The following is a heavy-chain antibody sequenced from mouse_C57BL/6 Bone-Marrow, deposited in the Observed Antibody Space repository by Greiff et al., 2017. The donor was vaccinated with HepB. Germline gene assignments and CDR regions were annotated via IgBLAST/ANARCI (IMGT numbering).Heavy chain of an antibody. J-gene: IGHJ3*01. CDR1: GFTFNTYA. CDR2: IRSKSSNYAT. Sequence: EVQLVESGGGLVQPKGSLKLSCAASGFTFNTYAMHWVRQAPGKGLEWVARIRSKSSNYATYYADSVKDRFTISRDDSQSRLYLQMNNLKTEDTAMYYCVREGYYGSRTGFAYWGQGTLVTVSA. D-gene: IGHD1-1*01. V-gene: IGHV10-3*01. CDR3: VREGYYGSRTGFAY.